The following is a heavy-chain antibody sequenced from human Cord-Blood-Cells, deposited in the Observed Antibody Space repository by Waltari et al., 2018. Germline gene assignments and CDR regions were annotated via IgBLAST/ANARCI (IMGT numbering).Heavy chain of an antibody. CDR1: GYTFTGSY. D-gene: IGHD2-15*01. CDR3: ARDPRYCSGGSCYYFDY. V-gene: IGHV1-2*02. CDR2: INPNSGGT. J-gene: IGHJ4*02. Sequence: QVQLVQSGAEVKKPGASVKVSCKASGYTFTGSYMHWVRQAPGQGLEWMGWINPNSGGTNYAQKFQGRVTMTRDTSISTAYMELSRLRSDDTAVYYCARDPRYCSGGSCYYFDYWGQGTLVTVSS.